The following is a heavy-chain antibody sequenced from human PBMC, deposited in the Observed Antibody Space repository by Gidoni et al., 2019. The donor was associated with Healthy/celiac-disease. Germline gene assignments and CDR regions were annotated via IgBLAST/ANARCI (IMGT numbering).Heavy chain of an antibody. CDR1: GFTFDDYA. CDR2: ISWNSGSI. J-gene: IGHJ4*02. V-gene: IGHV3-9*01. CDR3: AKDKYSSSSNFDY. Sequence: EVQLVESGGGLVQPGRSLRLSCAASGFTFDDYAMHWVRQAPGKGLEWVSGISWNSGSIGYADSVKGRFTISRDNAKNSLYLQMNSLRAEDTALYYCAKDKYSSSSNFDYWGQGTLVTVSS. D-gene: IGHD6-6*01.